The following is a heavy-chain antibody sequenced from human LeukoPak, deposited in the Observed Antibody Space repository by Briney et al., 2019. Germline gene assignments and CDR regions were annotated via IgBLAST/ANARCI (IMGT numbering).Heavy chain of an antibody. CDR1: GFTFSSYG. J-gene: IGHJ4*02. V-gene: IGHV3-23*01. Sequence: GGSLRLSCAASGFTFSSYGMHWVRQAPGKGLEWVSVISGSTYYADSVKGRFTISRDNSKNTLFLQMNSLRAEDTAVYYCAKLVGATTDFDYWGQGTLVTVSS. CDR3: AKLVGATTDFDY. CDR2: ISGST. D-gene: IGHD1-26*01.